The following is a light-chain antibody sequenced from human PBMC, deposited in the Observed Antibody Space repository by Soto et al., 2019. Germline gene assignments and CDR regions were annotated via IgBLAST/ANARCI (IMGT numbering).Light chain of an antibody. Sequence: QSAMTQPASVSGSPGQSITISCTGTSNDVGAFTFVSWYQQHPGKAPKVIIYEVSNRPSGVSNRFSGSKSGNTASLTLSGRQAEDEADYYCNSYTTTSARVFGGGTKLTVL. J-gene: IGLJ3*02. CDR1: SNDVGAFTF. CDR2: EVS. V-gene: IGLV2-14*01. CDR3: NSYTTTSARV.